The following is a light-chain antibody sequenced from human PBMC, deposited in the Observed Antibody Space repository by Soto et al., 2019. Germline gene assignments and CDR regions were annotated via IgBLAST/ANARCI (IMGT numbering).Light chain of an antibody. Sequence: EIVMTQSPATLSGSPGERATLSCRASQSVSSNLAWYQHKPGQAPRLLIYGASTRATDIPAKFSGSGSGTEFTLTISSRQSEDFAVYYCQQYNNWPLSFGQGTKVEIK. CDR3: QQYNNWPLS. CDR1: QSVSSN. V-gene: IGKV3D-15*01. CDR2: GAS. J-gene: IGKJ1*01.